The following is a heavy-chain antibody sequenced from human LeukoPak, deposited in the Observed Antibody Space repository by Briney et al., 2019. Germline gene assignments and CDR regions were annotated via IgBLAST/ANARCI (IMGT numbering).Heavy chain of an antibody. D-gene: IGHD2-21*02. V-gene: IGHV3-23*01. CDR1: GFTFSSYA. Sequence: GGSLRLSCAASGFTFSSYAMSWVRQAPGKGLEWVSGISDSGGSTYYADSVKGRFTISRDNSKNTLYLQMNSLRAEDTAVYYCAKGNRIVVVTASDYGMDVWGQGTTVTVSS. CDR2: ISDSGGST. J-gene: IGHJ6*02. CDR3: AKGNRIVVVTASDYGMDV.